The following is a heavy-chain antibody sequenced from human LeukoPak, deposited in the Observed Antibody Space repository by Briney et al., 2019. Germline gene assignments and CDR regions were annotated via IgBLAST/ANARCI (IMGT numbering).Heavy chain of an antibody. Sequence: SETLSLTCAVYGGSFSGYYWSWIRQPPGKGLEWIGEINHSGSTNYNPSLKSRVTISVDTSKNQFSLKLSSVTAADTAVYYCARESMHRVSIAAFDYWGQGTLVTVSS. CDR2: INHSGST. CDR3: ARESMHRVSIAAFDY. CDR1: GGSFSGYY. D-gene: IGHD6-6*01. V-gene: IGHV4-34*01. J-gene: IGHJ4*02.